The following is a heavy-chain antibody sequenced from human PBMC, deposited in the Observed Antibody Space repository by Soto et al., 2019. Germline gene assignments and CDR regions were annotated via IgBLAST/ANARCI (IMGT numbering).Heavy chain of an antibody. V-gene: IGHV1-2*04. CDR3: ARVNSSSGWGMDV. CDR2: INPNSGGT. J-gene: IGHJ6*02. Sequence: WINPNSGGTNYAQKFQGWVTMTRDTSISTAYMELSRLRSDDTAVYYCARVNSSSGWGMDVWGQGTTVTVSS. D-gene: IGHD6-6*01.